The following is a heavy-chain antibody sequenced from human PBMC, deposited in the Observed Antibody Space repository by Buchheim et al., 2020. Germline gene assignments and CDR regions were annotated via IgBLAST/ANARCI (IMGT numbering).Heavy chain of an antibody. D-gene: IGHD3-3*01. Sequence: QVQLQESGPRLVKPSQTLSLTCTVSGGSISSGSYYWSWIRQPGGKGLEWIGRIYTSGSPTYNPSLKSRVIISLDTSKNQFSLKLSSVTAVDTAVYYCARGLNYDFWSGYWFDPWGKGTL. J-gene: IGHJ5*02. V-gene: IGHV4-61*02. CDR3: ARGLNYDFWSGYWFDP. CDR1: GGSISSGSYY. CDR2: IYTSGSP.